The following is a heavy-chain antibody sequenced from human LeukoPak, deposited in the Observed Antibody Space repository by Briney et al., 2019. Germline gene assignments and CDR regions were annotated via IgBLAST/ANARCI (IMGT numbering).Heavy chain of an antibody. D-gene: IGHD6-19*01. J-gene: IGHJ3*02. CDR3: ARERHSSGWYDAFDI. Sequence: PGGSLRLSCAASGFTFSSYEMNWVRQAPGKGLEWVSYISSSGSTIYYADSVKGRFTISRDNAKNSLYLQMNSLRAEDTAVYYCARERHSSGWYDAFDIWGQGTMVTVSS. CDR2: ISSSGSTI. V-gene: IGHV3-48*03. CDR1: GFTFSSYE.